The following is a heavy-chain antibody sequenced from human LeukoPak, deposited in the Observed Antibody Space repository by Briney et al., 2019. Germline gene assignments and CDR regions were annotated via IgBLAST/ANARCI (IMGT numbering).Heavy chain of an antibody. D-gene: IGHD2-21*02. J-gene: IGHJ4*02. V-gene: IGHV3-30*18. CDR2: ISYDGSNK. CDR3: AKEVGPRGDHY. CDR1: GFTFSSYG. Sequence: PGRSLRLSCAASGFTFSSYGMHWVRQAPGKGLEWVAVISYDGSNKYYADSVKGRFTISRDNSKNTLYLQMNSLRAEDTAVYYCAKEVGPRGDHYWGQGTLVTVSS.